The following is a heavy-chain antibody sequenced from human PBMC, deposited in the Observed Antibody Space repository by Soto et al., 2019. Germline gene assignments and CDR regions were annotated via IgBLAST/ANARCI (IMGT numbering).Heavy chain of an antibody. CDR1: GYSFTSYW. D-gene: IGHD3-10*01. CDR3: ARHTRGSGSYYGYGMDV. Sequence: PGESLKISCKGSGYSFTSYWIGWVRQMPGKGLEWMGIIYPGDSDTRYSPSFQGQVTISADKSISTAYLQWSSLKASDTAMCYCARHTRGSGSYYGYGMDVWGQGTTVTVSS. V-gene: IGHV5-51*01. J-gene: IGHJ6*02. CDR2: IYPGDSDT.